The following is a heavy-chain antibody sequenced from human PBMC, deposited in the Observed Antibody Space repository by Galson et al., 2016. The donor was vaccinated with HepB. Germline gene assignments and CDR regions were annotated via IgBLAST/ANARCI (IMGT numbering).Heavy chain of an antibody. CDR1: GYTFSNYG. CDR2: ISSDYGKT. J-gene: IGHJ5*02. CDR3: ARSSVASIGNWFDP. Sequence: SVKVSCKASGYTFSNYGISWVRQAPGQGLEWIGWISSDYGKTNYAQKFQGRVTMTIDTSPRTAYMELRSLRTDDTAVYYLARSSVASIGNWFDPWGQGTLVIVSS. V-gene: IGHV1-18*04. D-gene: IGHD6-19*01.